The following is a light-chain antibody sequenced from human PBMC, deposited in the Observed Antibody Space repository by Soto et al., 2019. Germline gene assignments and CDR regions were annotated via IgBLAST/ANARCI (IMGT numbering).Light chain of an antibody. J-gene: IGKJ1*01. V-gene: IGKV3-15*01. CDR1: QSISSN. CDR2: GAS. CDR3: QQYSLWPLT. Sequence: EIMMTQSPATLSVSPGERATLSCRASQSISSNLAWYQQKPGQAPRLLIYGASTRAAGIPASFSGSGFGTEFTLTISSLQSEDFAVYFCQQYSLWPLTFGQGTKVEIK.